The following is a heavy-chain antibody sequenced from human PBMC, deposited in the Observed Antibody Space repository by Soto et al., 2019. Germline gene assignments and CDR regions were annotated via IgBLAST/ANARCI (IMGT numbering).Heavy chain of an antibody. CDR3: AREGDGYKYFDQ. J-gene: IGHJ4*02. CDR1: GHTFTNYY. V-gene: IGHV1-46*04. Sequence: QVQLVQSGAEVKKPGASVKVSCKASGHTFTNYYMHWVRQAPGQGLEWMGLINPRDDSISYAQKLQGRVTVTRDTFTSTVYMELSSLRSDDTAVYYCAREGDGYKYFDQWGQGTLVTVSS. CDR2: INPRDDSI. D-gene: IGHD5-12*01.